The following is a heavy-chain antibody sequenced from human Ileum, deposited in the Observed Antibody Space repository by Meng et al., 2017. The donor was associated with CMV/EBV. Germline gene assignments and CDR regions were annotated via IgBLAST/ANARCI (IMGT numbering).Heavy chain of an antibody. Sequence: GESLKISCAAPEYRLTFRIYTMTWVRQAPGKGLEWVSVIYSGVRNTYYADSVKGRFTVSRDDSKSTLYLQMNNLRVEDTATYYCARKVDLDVWGQGTTVTVSS. CDR3: ARKVDLDV. V-gene: IGHV3-23*03. CDR1: EYRLTFRIYT. CDR2: IYSGVRNT. J-gene: IGHJ6*02. D-gene: IGHD5-12*01.